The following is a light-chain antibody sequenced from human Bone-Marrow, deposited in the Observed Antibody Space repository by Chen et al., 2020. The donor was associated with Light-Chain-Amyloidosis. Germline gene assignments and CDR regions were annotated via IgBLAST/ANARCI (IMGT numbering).Light chain of an antibody. CDR3: QQYYGPPFT. CDR1: RAIGNY. V-gene: IGKV1-39*01. Sequence: DIQLTQSPSSLSASVGDKVTVTCRASRAIGNYLNWYQQKAGSAPKLLIFSSSTLQSGVPSRFSGSGSVTDFTLTINSLQPEDFASYFCQQYYGPPFTFGPGTKVDIK. CDR2: SSS. J-gene: IGKJ3*01.